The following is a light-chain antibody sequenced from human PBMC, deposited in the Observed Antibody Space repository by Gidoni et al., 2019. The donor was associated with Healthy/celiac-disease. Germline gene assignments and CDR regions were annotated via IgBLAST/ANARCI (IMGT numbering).Light chain of an antibody. CDR3: QSYDSSLSGWV. CDR1: SSNIGAGYD. CDR2: VNS. Sequence: QSVLTQPPSVSGAPGQRVTIPCTGSSSNIGAGYDVPWYQQLPGTAPKLLIYVNSNRPSGVPDRFSGSKSGTSASLAITGLQAEDEADYYCQSYDSSLSGWVFGGGTKLTVL. J-gene: IGLJ3*02. V-gene: IGLV1-40*01.